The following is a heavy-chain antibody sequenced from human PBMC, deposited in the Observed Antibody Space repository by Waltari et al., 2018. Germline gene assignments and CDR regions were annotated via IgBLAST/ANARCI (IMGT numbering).Heavy chain of an antibody. Sequence: QVQLVQSGAEVKKPGASVKVSCKASGYTFTSYGISWVRQAPGQGLEWMGWISAYKGNTNNAQKRQGRVTMTTDTSTSTAYMEMSGLRSDDTAVYYCARLPHIVMVTDEGFYGMDVWGQGTTVTISS. CDR3: ARLPHIVMVTDEGFYGMDV. D-gene: IGHD2-21*02. V-gene: IGHV1-18*01. CDR1: GYTFTSYG. CDR2: ISAYKGNT. J-gene: IGHJ6*02.